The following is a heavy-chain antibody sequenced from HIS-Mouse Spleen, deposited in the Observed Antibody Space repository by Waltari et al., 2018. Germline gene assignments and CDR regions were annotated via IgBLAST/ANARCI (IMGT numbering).Heavy chain of an antibody. D-gene: IGHD6-19*01. CDR2: ISYDGSNK. CDR1: GFPFSSYG. V-gene: IGHV3-30*18. CDR3: AKASSGWLDY. Sequence: QVQLVESGGGVVQPGRSLRLSCAASGFPFSSYGMHWVRQAPGKGLEWVAVISYDGSNKYYADSVKGRFTISRDNSKNTLYLQMNSLRAEDTAVYYCAKASSGWLDYWGQGTLVTVSS. J-gene: IGHJ4*02.